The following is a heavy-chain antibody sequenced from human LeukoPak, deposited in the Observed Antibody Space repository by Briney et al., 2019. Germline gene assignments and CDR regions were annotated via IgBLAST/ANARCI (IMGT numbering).Heavy chain of an antibody. CDR2: INPNSGGI. Sequence: ASVKVSCKASGYTFTGYYMHWVRQAPGQGLEWMGWINPNSGGINYAQKFQGRVTMTRDTSISTAYMELSRLRSDDTAVYYCANSLIPWGYFDYWGQGTLVTVSS. CDR3: ANSLIPWGYFDY. D-gene: IGHD3-16*01. CDR1: GYTFTGYY. V-gene: IGHV1-2*02. J-gene: IGHJ4*02.